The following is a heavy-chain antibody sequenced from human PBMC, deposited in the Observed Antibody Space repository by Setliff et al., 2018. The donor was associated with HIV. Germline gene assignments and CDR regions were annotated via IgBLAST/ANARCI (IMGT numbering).Heavy chain of an antibody. CDR1: GGSISRYY. V-gene: IGHV4-59*01. CDR3: ARGPSLQTTLFDY. J-gene: IGHJ4*02. CDR2: IYYSGST. Sequence: PSETLSLTCTVSGGSISRYYWSSIRQPPGKGLEWIGYIYYSGSTNYNPSLKSRVTISVDTSKNQFSLKLTSVTAADTAVYYCARGPSLQTTLFDYWGQGTLVTVSS.